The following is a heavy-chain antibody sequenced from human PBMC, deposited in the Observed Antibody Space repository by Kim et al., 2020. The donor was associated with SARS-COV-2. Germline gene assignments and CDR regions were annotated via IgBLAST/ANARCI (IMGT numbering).Heavy chain of an antibody. CDR3: AGGTPNRRGYSYVSEYFDY. Sequence: ASVKVSCKASGYTFTSYAMNWVRQAPGQGLEWMGWINTNTGNPTYAQGFTGRFVFSLDTSVNTAYLQLSSLKAEDTAVYYCAGGTPNRRGYSYVSEYFDYWGRGTLVTVSS. V-gene: IGHV7-4-1*02. CDR1: GYTFTSYA. D-gene: IGHD5-18*01. CDR2: INTNTGNP. J-gene: IGHJ4*02.